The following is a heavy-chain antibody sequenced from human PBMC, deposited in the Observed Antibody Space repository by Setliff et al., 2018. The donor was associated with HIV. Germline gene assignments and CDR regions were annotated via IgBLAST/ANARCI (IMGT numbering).Heavy chain of an antibody. D-gene: IGHD3-3*01. CDR1: GGSINSYY. CDR3: ARGRSDFNYWSGYYGWLDP. J-gene: IGHJ5*02. CDR2: IYYDGSTNFNPAT. Sequence: PSETLSLTCTVSGGSINSYYWSWIRQPPGKGLEWIGYIYYDGSTNFNPATNYNPSLKSRVTISLDTSKNHFSLRLSSVTAADTAVYYCARGRSDFNYWSGYYGWLDPWGQGILVTVSS. V-gene: IGHV4-59*12.